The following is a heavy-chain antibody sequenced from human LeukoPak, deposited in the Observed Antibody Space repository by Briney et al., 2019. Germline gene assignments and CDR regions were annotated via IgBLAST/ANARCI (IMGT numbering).Heavy chain of an antibody. D-gene: IGHD1-26*01. CDR3: ARDGKGTGHYSY. V-gene: IGHV4-59*12. CDR2: IHYSGST. J-gene: IGHJ4*02. Sequence: SETLSLTCSVSGGSISNYYWSWIRQPPGKGLEWIGYIHYSGSTNYNRSLKSRVTISVDTSKNQFSLKLSSVTAADTAVYYCARDGKGTGHYSYWGQGTLVTVSS. CDR1: GGSISNYY.